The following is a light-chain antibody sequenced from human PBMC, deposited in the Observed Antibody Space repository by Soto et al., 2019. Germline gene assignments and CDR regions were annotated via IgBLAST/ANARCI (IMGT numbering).Light chain of an antibody. Sequence: IQLTQSPSSLSASVGDRVTITCRASQGISSYLAWYQQKPGKAPKLLIYAASTLQRGVPSRFSGSGSGTDFTLTLCILEPEHFELYFCQQFNSYLWAFGQGTKV. CDR2: AAS. CDR3: QQFNSYLWA. J-gene: IGKJ1*01. CDR1: QGISSY. V-gene: IGKV1-9*01.